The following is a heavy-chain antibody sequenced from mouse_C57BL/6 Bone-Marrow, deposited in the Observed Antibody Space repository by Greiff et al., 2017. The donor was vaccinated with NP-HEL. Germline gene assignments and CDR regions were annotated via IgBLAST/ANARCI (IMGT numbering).Heavy chain of an antibody. D-gene: IGHD1-1*01. CDR1: GYTFTDYY. CDR3: ARPVVATNRYYDV. J-gene: IGHJ1*03. CDR2: INPYNGGT. Sequence: VQLQQSGPVLVKPGASVKMSCKASGYTFTDYYMNWVKQSHGKSLEWIGVINPYNGGTSYNQKFKGKATLTVDKSSSTAYMELNSLTSEDSAVFYCARPVVATNRYYDVWGTGTTVTVTS. V-gene: IGHV1-19*01.